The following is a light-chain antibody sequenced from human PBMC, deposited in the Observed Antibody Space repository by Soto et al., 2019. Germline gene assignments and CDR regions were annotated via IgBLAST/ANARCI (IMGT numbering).Light chain of an antibody. V-gene: IGLV2-14*01. CDR3: SSYTSRSTYV. CDR2: DVS. CDR1: SSDVGNYNY. J-gene: IGLJ1*01. Sequence: SALTQPASVSRSPGQSITISCTGTSSDVGNYNYVSWYQQHPGKAPKLMIHDVSNRPSGVSNRFSGSKSGNTASLTISGLQAEDKADYYCSSYTSRSTYVFGTGNKVTVL.